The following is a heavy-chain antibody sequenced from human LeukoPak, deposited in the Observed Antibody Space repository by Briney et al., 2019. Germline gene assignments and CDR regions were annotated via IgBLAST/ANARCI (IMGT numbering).Heavy chain of an antibody. CDR1: GGSISNYY. V-gene: IGHV4-59*08. J-gene: IGHJ4*02. CDR2: IYYSGST. CDR3: ARQHISSGWYAY. Sequence: SETLSLTCIVSGGSISNYYWSWIRQPPGKGLEWIGYIYYSGSTNYNPSLKSRVTISVDTSKNQFSLKLSSVTAADTAVYYCARQHISSGWYAYWGQGTLVTVSS. D-gene: IGHD6-19*01.